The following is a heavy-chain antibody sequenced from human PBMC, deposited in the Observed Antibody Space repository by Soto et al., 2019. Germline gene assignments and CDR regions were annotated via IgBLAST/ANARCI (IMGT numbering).Heavy chain of an antibody. J-gene: IGHJ6*02. CDR3: ARDGRGGYDFWSGYYSYGMDV. D-gene: IGHD3-3*01. CDR1: GYTFTSYG. V-gene: IGHV1-18*01. Sequence: QVQLVQSGAEVKKPGASVKVSCKASGYTFTSYGISWVRQAPGQGLEWMGWISAYNGNTNYAQKLQGRVTMTTDTSTSTDYMELRSLRSDDTAVYYCARDGRGGYDFWSGYYSYGMDVWGQGTTVTVSS. CDR2: ISAYNGNT.